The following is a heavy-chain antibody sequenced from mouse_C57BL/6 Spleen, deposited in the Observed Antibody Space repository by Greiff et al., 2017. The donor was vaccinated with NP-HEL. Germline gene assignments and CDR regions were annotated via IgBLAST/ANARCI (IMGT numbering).Heavy chain of an antibody. V-gene: IGHV5-4*01. Sequence: EVHLVESGGGLVKPGGSLKLSCAASGFTFSSYAMSWVRQTPEKRLEWVATISDGGSYTYYPDNVKGRFTISRDNAKNNLYLQMSHLKSEDTAMYYCARWNYDHDANAMDYWGQGTSVTVSS. J-gene: IGHJ4*01. CDR2: ISDGGSYT. CDR3: ARWNYDHDANAMDY. CDR1: GFTFSSYA. D-gene: IGHD2-4*01.